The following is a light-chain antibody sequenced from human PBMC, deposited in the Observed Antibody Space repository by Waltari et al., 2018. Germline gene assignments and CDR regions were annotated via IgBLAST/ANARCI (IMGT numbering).Light chain of an antibody. CDR1: RRDSGGYHY. CDR3: CSYAGSYKV. V-gene: IGLV2-11*01. J-gene: IGLJ1*01. CDR2: DVS. Sequence: QSAPTHPRSVSGFPGQSVTTYCPGTRRDSGGYHYVSWYQQHPGKAPRLTFYDVSKRPSGVPDRFSGSKSGNTASLTISGLQAEDEADYYCCSYAGSYKVFGTGTKVTVL.